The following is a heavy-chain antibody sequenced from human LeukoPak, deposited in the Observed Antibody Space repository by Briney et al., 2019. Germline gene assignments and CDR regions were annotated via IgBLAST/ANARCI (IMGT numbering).Heavy chain of an antibody. D-gene: IGHD6-13*01. CDR3: ARGYSSSWSNWFDP. CDR2: MNPNSGDT. V-gene: IGHV1-8*01. Sequence: ASVKVPCKASGYTFTNYDVNWVRQATGQGLEWMGWMNPNSGDTGYAQKFQGRVTMTRDTSISTAYMELSSLTSEDTAVYYCARGYSSSWSNWFDPWGQGTLVTVSS. CDR1: GYTFTNYD. J-gene: IGHJ5*02.